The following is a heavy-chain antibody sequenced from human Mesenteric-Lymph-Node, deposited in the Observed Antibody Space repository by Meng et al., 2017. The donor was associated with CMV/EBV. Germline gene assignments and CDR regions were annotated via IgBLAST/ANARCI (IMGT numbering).Heavy chain of an antibody. Sequence: SETLSLTCTVSGGSVSSGSYYWSWIRQPPGKGLEWIGYIYYSGSTNYNPSLKSRVTISVDTSKNQFSLRLTSVTAADTAVYYCARTLDSGSYKIDPWGQGIVVTVSS. J-gene: IGHJ5*02. V-gene: IGHV4-61*01. CDR3: ARTLDSGSYKIDP. CDR1: GGSVSSGSYY. CDR2: IYYSGST. D-gene: IGHD1-26*01.